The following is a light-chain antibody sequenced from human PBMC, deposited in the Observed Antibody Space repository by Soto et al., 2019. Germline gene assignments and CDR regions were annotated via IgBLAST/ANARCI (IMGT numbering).Light chain of an antibody. Sequence: DIQMTQSPSTLSASVGDRVTITCRASQSIRSSLAWYQQRPGKAPNLLIYDASSLRSGVPSRFSGSGSGTEFPLTIRCLQPDDFATYYCQRYDSSSLWTFGQGTRVEIK. J-gene: IGKJ1*01. CDR2: DAS. CDR3: QRYDSSSLWT. V-gene: IGKV1-5*01. CDR1: QSIRSS.